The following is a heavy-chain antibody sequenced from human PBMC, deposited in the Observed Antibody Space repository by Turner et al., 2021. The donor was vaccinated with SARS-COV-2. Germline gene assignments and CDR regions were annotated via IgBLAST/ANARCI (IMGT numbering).Heavy chain of an antibody. CDR2: FYKSGSI. V-gene: IGHV4-59*08. Sequence: QVQLQESGPGLVRPSETLSLTCTVSGCSISSKSWSWIRQSPGRGLEWIGYFYKSGSIDYNPTLRSRVTISVDTSKNQLSLNLISVTAADTAVYYCARHQGSASGYDHGMNVWGQGTAVIVSS. CDR1: GCSISSKS. CDR3: ARHQGSASGYDHGMNV. J-gene: IGHJ6*02. D-gene: IGHD1-26*01.